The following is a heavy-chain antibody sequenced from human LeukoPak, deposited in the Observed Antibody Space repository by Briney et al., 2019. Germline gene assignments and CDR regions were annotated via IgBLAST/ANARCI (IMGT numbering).Heavy chain of an antibody. Sequence: ASVKVSCKASGYTFTKSGISWVRQAPGQALEWMGWISTYKGNTNYAQKLQGRVTMTTDTSTSTAYMELKSLRSDDTAVYYCARDVSHAFDIWGQGTMVTVSS. CDR3: ARDVSHAFDI. D-gene: IGHD2-8*01. CDR2: ISTYKGNT. CDR1: GYTFTKSG. V-gene: IGHV1-18*01. J-gene: IGHJ3*02.